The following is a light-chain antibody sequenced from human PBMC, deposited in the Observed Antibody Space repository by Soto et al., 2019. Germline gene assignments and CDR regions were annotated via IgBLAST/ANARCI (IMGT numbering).Light chain of an antibody. J-gene: IGKJ1*01. CDR2: AAS. CDR1: QDISTY. V-gene: IGKV1-39*01. Sequence: IQMTQSPSSLSASVGDRVTITCQASQDISTYLNWYQQKPGKAPNLLIYAASSLQSGVPSRFSGSGSGTDFTLTISRLQPEDFATYYCQQSYSTPWTFGQGTKVDIK. CDR3: QQSYSTPWT.